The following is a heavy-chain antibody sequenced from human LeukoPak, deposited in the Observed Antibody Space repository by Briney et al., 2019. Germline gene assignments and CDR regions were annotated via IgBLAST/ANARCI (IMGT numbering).Heavy chain of an antibody. D-gene: IGHD2-2*01. CDR2: IYYSGST. Sequence: SETLSLTCTVSGGSISSSSYYWGWIRQPPGRGLEWIGSIYYSGSTYYNPSLKSRVTISVDTSKNQFPLKLSSVTAADTAVYYCARRSSPYCSSTSCYEGVWLDPWGQGTLVTVSS. CDR3: ARRSSPYCSSTSCYEGVWLDP. J-gene: IGHJ5*02. V-gene: IGHV4-39*01. CDR1: GGSISSSSYY.